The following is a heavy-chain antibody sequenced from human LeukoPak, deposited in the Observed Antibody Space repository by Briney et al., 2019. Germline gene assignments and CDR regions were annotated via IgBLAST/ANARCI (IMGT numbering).Heavy chain of an antibody. Sequence: ETLSLTCTVSGGAISSDYWSWIRQPPGKGLEWVSAISGSGGSTYYADSVKGRFTISRDNSKNTLYLQMNSLRAEDTAVYYCAKGYSYGYGYYMDVWGKGTTVTVSS. V-gene: IGHV3-23*01. J-gene: IGHJ6*03. CDR3: AKGYSYGYGYYMDV. D-gene: IGHD5-18*01. CDR1: GGAISSDY. CDR2: ISGSGGST.